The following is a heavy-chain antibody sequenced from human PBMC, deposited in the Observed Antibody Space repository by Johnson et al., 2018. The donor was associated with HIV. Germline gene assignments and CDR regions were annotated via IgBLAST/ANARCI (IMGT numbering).Heavy chain of an antibody. CDR2: IRYDRSNR. CDR3: AIIPPGGAGKGADAFDI. CDR1: GFTFSSYG. D-gene: IGHD1-26*01. J-gene: IGHJ3*02. Sequence: QVQLVESGGGVVQPGGSLRLSCAASGFTFSSYGMHWVRQAPGKGLEWVAFIRYDRSNRYYADSVKGRFTISRDNSKNTLYLQRNSLRAEDTAVYYCAIIPPGGAGKGADAFDIWGRGTLVTISS. V-gene: IGHV3-30*02.